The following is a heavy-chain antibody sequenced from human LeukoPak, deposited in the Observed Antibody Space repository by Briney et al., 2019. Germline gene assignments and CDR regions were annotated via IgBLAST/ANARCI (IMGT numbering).Heavy chain of an antibody. CDR1: GFTFSSYA. D-gene: IGHD2-2*01. CDR2: ISGSGSDT. V-gene: IGHV3-23*01. J-gene: IGHJ3*02. CDR3: AKCSATCYANAFDI. Sequence: PGGSLRLSCAASGFTFSSYAMSWVRQAPGKGLEWVSAISGSGSDTEYADPVKGRFTISRDNSKNTLYLQMSSLRVEDTAVYYCAKCSATCYANAFDIWGQGTMVTVSS.